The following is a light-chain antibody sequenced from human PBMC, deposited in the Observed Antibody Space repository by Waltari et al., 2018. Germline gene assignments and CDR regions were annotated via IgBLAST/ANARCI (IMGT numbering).Light chain of an antibody. CDR1: NNDVGVYNF. J-gene: IGLJ3*02. V-gene: IGLV2-14*03. Sequence: QTALTQPASVSGSPGQSVTISCTGTNNDVGVYNFVSWYQRHPGAAPKRLIYDVTKRPSGIPDRFLGSESGTTAFLTIYDLRTEDEADYFCSSYGSSNVLVFGGGTRLTVL. CDR2: DVT. CDR3: SSYGSSNVLV.